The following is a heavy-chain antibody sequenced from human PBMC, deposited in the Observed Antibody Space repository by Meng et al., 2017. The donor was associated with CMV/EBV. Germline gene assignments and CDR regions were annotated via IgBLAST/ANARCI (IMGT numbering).Heavy chain of an antibody. Sequence: SQTLSLTCAISGDSVSSNSAAWNWTRQSPSRGLEWLGRTYYRSKWYNDYAVSVKSRITINPDTSKNQFSLQLNSVTPEDTAVYYCARDRPAMVYYYYGMDVWGQGTTVTVSS. V-gene: IGHV6-1*01. CDR1: GDSVSSNSAA. D-gene: IGHD5-18*01. J-gene: IGHJ6*02. CDR3: ARDRPAMVYYYYGMDV. CDR2: TYYRSKWYN.